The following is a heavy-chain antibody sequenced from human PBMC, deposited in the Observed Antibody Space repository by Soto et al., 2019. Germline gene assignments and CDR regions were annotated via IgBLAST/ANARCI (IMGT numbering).Heavy chain of an antibody. CDR2: IYPGDSDT. Sequence: GESLKISCKGSGYSFTSYWIGWVRQMPGKGLEWMGIIYPGDSDTRYSPSFQGQVTISADKSISTAYLQWSSLKASDTAMYYCRRRFHRNRQNNDDGMDIWGQGTMVTV. V-gene: IGHV5-51*01. CDR3: RRRFHRNRQNNDDGMDI. CDR1: GYSFTSYW. J-gene: IGHJ3*02. D-gene: IGHD1-1*01.